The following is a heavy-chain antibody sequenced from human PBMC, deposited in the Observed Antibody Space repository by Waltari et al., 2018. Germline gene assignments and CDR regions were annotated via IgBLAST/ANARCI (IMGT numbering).Heavy chain of an antibody. Sequence: QVQLQQWGAGLLKPSETLSLTCAVYGGSFSGYYWSWIRQPPGQGLEWIGEINHSGSTNYNPSLKSRVTISVDTSKNQFSLKLSSVTAADTAVYYCARRYCSSTSCYFPLYYFDYWGQGTLVTVSS. V-gene: IGHV4-34*01. J-gene: IGHJ4*02. CDR2: INHSGST. CDR3: ARRYCSSTSCYFPLYYFDY. CDR1: GGSFSGYY. D-gene: IGHD2-2*01.